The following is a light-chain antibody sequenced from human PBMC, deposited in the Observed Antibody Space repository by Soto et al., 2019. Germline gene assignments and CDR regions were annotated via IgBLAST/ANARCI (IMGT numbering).Light chain of an antibody. J-gene: IGLJ2*01. CDR3: AAWDDSLSGVV. CDR2: TSN. V-gene: IGLV1-47*02. CDR1: GSNIGGNY. Sequence: QSVLTQPPSASGTPGQRVTISCSGSGSNIGGNYVYWYQQLPGTAPKLLIYTSNQRPSGVPDRFSGSKSGTSASLAISGLQSGDEADYYCAAWDDSLSGVVFGGGTQLTVL.